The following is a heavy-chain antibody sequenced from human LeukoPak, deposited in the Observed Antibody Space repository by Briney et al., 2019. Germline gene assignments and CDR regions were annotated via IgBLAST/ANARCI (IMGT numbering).Heavy chain of an antibody. CDR1: GFTFSSYG. CDR2: ISYDGSNK. Sequence: GGSLRLSCAASGFTFSSYGMHWVRQAPGKGLEWVAVISYDGSNKYYADSVKGRFTISRDNSKNTLYLQMNSLRAEDTAVYYCAKDLLGSSEVSDYWGQGTLVTVSS. CDR3: AKDLLGSSEVSDY. V-gene: IGHV3-30*18. J-gene: IGHJ4*02. D-gene: IGHD3-16*01.